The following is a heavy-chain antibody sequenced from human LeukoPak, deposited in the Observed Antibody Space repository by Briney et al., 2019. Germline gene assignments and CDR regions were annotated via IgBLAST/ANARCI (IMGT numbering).Heavy chain of an antibody. CDR2: ISGSGGST. CDR1: GFTFSSYA. J-gene: IGHJ4*02. D-gene: IGHD3-22*01. CDR3: AKDLHYDSSGPLH. Sequence: GGSLRLSCAASGFTFSSYAMSWVRQAPGKGLEWVSAISGSGGSTYYADSVKGRFTISRDNSKNTLYLQMNSLRAEGTAVYYCAKDLHYDSSGPLHWGQGTLVTVSS. V-gene: IGHV3-23*01.